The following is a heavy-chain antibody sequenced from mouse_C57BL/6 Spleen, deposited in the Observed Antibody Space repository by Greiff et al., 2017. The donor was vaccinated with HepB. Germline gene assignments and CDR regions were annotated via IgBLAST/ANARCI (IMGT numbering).Heavy chain of an antibody. V-gene: IGHV1-52*01. CDR1: GYTFTSYW. CDR2: IDPSDSET. Sequence: VQLQQPGAELVRPGSSVKLSCKASGYTFTSYWMHWVKQRPIQGLEWIGNIDPSDSETHYNQKFKDKATLTVDKSSSTAYMQLSSLTSEDSAVYYGCLKDYDNWCAYWGQGTLVTVSA. CDR3: CLKDYDNWCAY. D-gene: IGHD2-4*01. J-gene: IGHJ3*01.